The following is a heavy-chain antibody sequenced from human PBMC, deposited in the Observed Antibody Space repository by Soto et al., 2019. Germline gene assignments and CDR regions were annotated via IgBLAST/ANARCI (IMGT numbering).Heavy chain of an antibody. CDR3: AHSPVLYYYDSSGYSKTYYYGMDV. CDR1: GYTFTSYG. J-gene: IGHJ6*02. V-gene: IGHV1-18*01. CDR2: ISAYNGNT. D-gene: IGHD3-22*01. Sequence: GASVKVSCKASGYTFTSYGISWVRQAPGQGLEWMGWISAYNGNTNYAQKLQGRVTMTTDTSTSTAYMELRSLRSDDTAVYYCAHSPVLYYYDSSGYSKTYYYGMDVWCQGTTVTVSS.